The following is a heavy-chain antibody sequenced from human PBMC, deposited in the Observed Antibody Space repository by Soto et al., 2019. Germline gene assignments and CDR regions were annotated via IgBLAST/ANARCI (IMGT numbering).Heavy chain of an antibody. D-gene: IGHD5-18*01. Sequence: QVQLQESGPGLVKPSQTLSLTCTVSGGSISSGDYYWSWIRQPPGKGLEWIGYIYYSGSTYYNPSLKSRVTISVDTLKHQFSLKLSSVTAADTAVYYCASNSDGYMVYDYWGQGTVVTVSS. V-gene: IGHV4-30-4*01. CDR2: IYYSGST. CDR1: GGSISSGDYY. CDR3: ASNSDGYMVYDY. J-gene: IGHJ4*02.